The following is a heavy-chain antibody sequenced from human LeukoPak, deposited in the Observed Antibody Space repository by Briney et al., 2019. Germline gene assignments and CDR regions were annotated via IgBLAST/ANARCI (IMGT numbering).Heavy chain of an antibody. CDR3: AREVLAYYGGDCYSYFDY. D-gene: IGHD2-21*02. CDR1: GGSISSSNW. V-gene: IGHV4-4*02. Sequence: SETLSLTCAVSGGSISSSNWWSWVRQPPGKGLEWIGEIYHSGSTNYNPPLKSRVTISVDKSKNQFSLKLSSVTAADTAVYYCAREVLAYYGGDCYSYFDYWGQGTLVTVSS. J-gene: IGHJ4*02. CDR2: IYHSGST.